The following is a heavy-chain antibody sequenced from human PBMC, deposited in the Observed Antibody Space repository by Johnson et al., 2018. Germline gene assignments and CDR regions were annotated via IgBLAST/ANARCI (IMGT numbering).Heavy chain of an antibody. CDR1: EFTFSSSA. J-gene: IGHJ6*02. CDR2: VVVGSGNT. Sequence: QLVQSGPEVKKPGTSVKVSCMASEFTFSSSAVQWVRQARGQRLEWIGWVVVGSGNTNYAQKFQERVTIARDMSTSTSYLELSSLRSEDTAVYYCAADSDSGERRRSYNYYGMDVWGQGTTVTVSS. D-gene: IGHD1-1*01. CDR3: AADSDSGERRRSYNYYGMDV. V-gene: IGHV1-58*01.